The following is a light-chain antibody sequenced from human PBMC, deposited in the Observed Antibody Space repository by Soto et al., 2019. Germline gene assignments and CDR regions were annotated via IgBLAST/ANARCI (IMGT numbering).Light chain of an antibody. CDR3: QSWDTSVSGWV. V-gene: IGLV1-40*01. CDR2: GNT. J-gene: IGLJ2*01. Sequence: QSVLTQPPSVSGAPGQRVTISCTGSSSNIGAGYDVNWYQQLPGTAPKLLIYGNTNRPSGVPDRFSGSKSGTSGSLAISGLPTADEAEYYRQSWDTSVSGWVFGGGTKLTVL. CDR1: SSNIGAGYD.